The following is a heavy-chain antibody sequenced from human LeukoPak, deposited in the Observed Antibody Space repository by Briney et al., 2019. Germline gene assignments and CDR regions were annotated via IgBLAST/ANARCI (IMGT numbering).Heavy chain of an antibody. CDR2: ISGSGGST. D-gene: IGHD3-10*01. CDR3: AKRGGSGSYYPFDY. Sequence: GGSLRLSCAASGFTFSSYAMSWVRQAPGKGLEWVSAISGSGGSTYYADSVKGRFTISRDNSKNTLYLQMNSLRAEDTAIYYCAKRGGSGSYYPFDYWGQGTLVTVSS. CDR1: GFTFSSYA. V-gene: IGHV3-23*01. J-gene: IGHJ4*02.